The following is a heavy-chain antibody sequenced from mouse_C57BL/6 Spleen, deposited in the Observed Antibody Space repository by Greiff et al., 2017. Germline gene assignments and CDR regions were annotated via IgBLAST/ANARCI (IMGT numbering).Heavy chain of an antibody. V-gene: IGHV1-19*01. J-gene: IGHJ4*01. CDR3: ARPIHYGSSYGAMDY. CDR1: GYTFTDYY. Sequence: VQLQQSGPVLVKPGASVKMSCKASGYTFTDYYMNWVKQSHGKSLEWIGVINPYNGGTSYNQKFKGKATLTVDKSSSTAYMELNSLTSEDSAVYYCARPIHYGSSYGAMDYWGQGTSVTVAS. CDR2: INPYNGGT. D-gene: IGHD1-1*01.